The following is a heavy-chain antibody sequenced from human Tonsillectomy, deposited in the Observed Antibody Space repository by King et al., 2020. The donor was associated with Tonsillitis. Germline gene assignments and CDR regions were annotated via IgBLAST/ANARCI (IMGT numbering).Heavy chain of an antibody. D-gene: IGHD2-2*01. CDR3: ARSYCRGTSCYSPFDY. Sequence: DVQLVESGGGLVQPGGSLRLSCAASGFTFSSYAMSWVRQAPGKGLEWVSAISGGDGSTYYADYVKGRFTLSRGNSKNTLYLQVSSLRVEDTAIYYCARSYCRGTSCYSPFDYWGQGTLVTVSS. CDR1: GFTFSSYA. CDR2: ISGGDGST. V-gene: IGHV3-23*04. J-gene: IGHJ4*02.